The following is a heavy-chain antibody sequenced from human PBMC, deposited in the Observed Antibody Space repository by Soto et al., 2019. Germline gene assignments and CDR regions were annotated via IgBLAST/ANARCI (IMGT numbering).Heavy chain of an antibody. CDR2: IYYSGST. Sequence: PSETLSLTCTVSGGSISSGDYYWSWIRQPPGKGLEWIGYIYYSGSTYYNPSLKSRVTISVDTSKNQFSLKLSSVTAADTAVYYCARDVGYYYGSGRRGFDPWGQGTLVTVSS. D-gene: IGHD3-10*01. CDR3: ARDVGYYYGSGRRGFDP. V-gene: IGHV4-30-4*01. J-gene: IGHJ5*02. CDR1: GGSISSGDYY.